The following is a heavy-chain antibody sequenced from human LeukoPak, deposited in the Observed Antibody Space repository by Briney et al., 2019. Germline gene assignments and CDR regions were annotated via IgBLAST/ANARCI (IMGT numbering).Heavy chain of an antibody. D-gene: IGHD5-24*01. Sequence: PGGSLRLSCGASGYTFRNYWMSWVRQAPGKGLEWVANINPDGSDKKHLDSVEGRFTISRDNAENSLYLQMNNLRAEDTAIYYCARLTFTATTFVYWGQGTLVTVSS. CDR3: ARLTFTATTFVY. CDR2: INPDGSDK. V-gene: IGHV3-7*01. J-gene: IGHJ4*02. CDR1: GYTFRNYW.